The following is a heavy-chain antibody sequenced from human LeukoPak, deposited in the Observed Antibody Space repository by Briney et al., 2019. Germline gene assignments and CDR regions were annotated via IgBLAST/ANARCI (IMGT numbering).Heavy chain of an antibody. J-gene: IGHJ5*02. CDR1: GHSSTSYW. CDR2: IYPGDSDT. D-gene: IGHD3-3*01. Sequence: GESLKISCKGSGHSSTSYWIGWVRQMPGKGLEWMGIIYPGDSDTRYSPSFQGQVTISADKSISTAYLQWSSLKASDTAMYYCARRITIFGVVIGFDPWGQGTLVTVSS. CDR3: ARRITIFGVVIGFDP. V-gene: IGHV5-51*01.